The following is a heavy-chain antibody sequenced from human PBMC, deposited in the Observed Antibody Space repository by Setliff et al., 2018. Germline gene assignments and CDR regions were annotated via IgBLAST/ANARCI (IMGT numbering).Heavy chain of an antibody. CDR3: ARMSGFQYIDV. Sequence: SETLSLTCTVSGASIDSHFWSWVRQPAGKGLEWIGRLHPRGTTNYNPSLKSRVTISVDTSKNQFSLKLSSVTAADTAVYYCARMSGFQYIDVWDKGTTVTVSS. CDR2: LHPRGTT. J-gene: IGHJ6*03. CDR1: GASIDSHF. V-gene: IGHV4-4*07. D-gene: IGHD3-3*01.